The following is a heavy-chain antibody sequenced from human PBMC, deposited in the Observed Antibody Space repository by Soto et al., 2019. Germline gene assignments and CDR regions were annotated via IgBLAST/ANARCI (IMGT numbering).Heavy chain of an antibody. CDR1: GGSISSSNW. D-gene: IGHD1-26*01. CDR2: IYHSGST. CDR3: ARVSGSYYYGMDV. Sequence: QVQLQESGPGLVKPSGTLSLTCAVSGGSISSSNWWSWVRQPPGKGLEWIGEIYHSGSTNYNPSLTSRVTISVDKSKNQVSLKLSSVPAAATAVYYCARVSGSYYYGMDVWGQGTTVTVSS. V-gene: IGHV4-4*02. J-gene: IGHJ6*02.